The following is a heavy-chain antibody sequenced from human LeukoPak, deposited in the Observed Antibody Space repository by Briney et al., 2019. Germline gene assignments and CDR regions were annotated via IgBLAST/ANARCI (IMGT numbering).Heavy chain of an antibody. D-gene: IGHD6-19*01. Sequence: GESLNISCKGSGYRFTSYWIGWVRQMPGKGLEWMGIIYPGDSDTRYSPSFQGQVTISADKSISTAYLQWSSLKASDTAMHYCARREGSGWGLYYFDYWGQGTLVTVSS. CDR1: GYRFTSYW. CDR2: IYPGDSDT. CDR3: ARREGSGWGLYYFDY. V-gene: IGHV5-51*01. J-gene: IGHJ4*02.